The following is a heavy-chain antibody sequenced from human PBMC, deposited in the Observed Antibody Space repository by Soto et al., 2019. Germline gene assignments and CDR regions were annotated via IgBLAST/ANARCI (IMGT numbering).Heavy chain of an antibody. CDR1: GYTFTRSG. V-gene: IGHV1-18*01. CDR2: ISTYNGDT. CDR3: ARDRGRPDLRDTHYYDSSDLDYGMDV. J-gene: IGHJ6*02. D-gene: IGHD3-22*01. Sequence: GASVKVSCKASGYTFTRSGISWVRQASGQGLEWMGWISTYNGDTNYAQTFQGRVTMTTDTSTSTVHMEVRSLRSDDTAVYYCARDRGRPDLRDTHYYDSSDLDYGMDVWGQGTTVTVSS.